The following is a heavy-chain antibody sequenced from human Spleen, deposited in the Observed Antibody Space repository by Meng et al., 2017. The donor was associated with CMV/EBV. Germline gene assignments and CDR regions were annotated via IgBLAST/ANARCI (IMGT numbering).Heavy chain of an antibody. D-gene: IGHD6-6*01. V-gene: IGHV4-34*01. Sequence: SETLSLTCAVYGGSFSGYYWSWIRQPPGKGLEWIGEINHSGSTNYNPSLKSRVTISVDTSKNQFSLKLSSVTAADTAVYYCAGDPVEYSRSSGYWGQGTLVTVSS. CDR2: INHSGST. CDR3: AGDPVEYSRSSGY. CDR1: GGSFSGYY. J-gene: IGHJ4*02.